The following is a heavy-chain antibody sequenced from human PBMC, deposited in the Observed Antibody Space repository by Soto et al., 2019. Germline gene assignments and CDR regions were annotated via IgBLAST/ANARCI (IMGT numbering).Heavy chain of an antibody. CDR1: DGSIISGDYY. Sequence: SETMSLSYTVSDGSIISGDYYRSCISQPPGKGLEWIGYIYYSGSTYYNPSLKSRVTISVDTSKNQFSLKLSSVTAADTAVYYCARERPDGSRLDPWGQGTLVTVSS. CDR3: ARERPDGSRLDP. J-gene: IGHJ5*02. D-gene: IGHD6-13*01. CDR2: IYYSGST. V-gene: IGHV4-30-4*01.